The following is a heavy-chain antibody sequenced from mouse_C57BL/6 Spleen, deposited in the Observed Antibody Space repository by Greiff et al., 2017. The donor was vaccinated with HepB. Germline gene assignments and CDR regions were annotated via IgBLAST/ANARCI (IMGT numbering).Heavy chain of an antibody. J-gene: IGHJ2*01. D-gene: IGHD1-1*01. CDR2: ISDGGSYT. CDR1: GFTFSSYA. Sequence: EVQRVESGGGLVKPGGSLKLSCAASGFTFSSYAMSWVRQTPEKRLEWVATISDGGSYTYYPDNVKGRFTISRDNAKNNLYLQMSHLKSEDTAMYYCARDGGYYGDYWGQGTTLTVSS. V-gene: IGHV5-4*01. CDR3: ARDGGYYGDY.